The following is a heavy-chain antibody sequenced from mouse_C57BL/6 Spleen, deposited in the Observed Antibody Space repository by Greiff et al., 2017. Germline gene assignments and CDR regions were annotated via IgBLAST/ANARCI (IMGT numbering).Heavy chain of an antibody. CDR2: IDPSDSYT. Sequence: QVQLQQPGAELVKPGASVKLSCKASGYTFTSYWMQWVKQRPGQGLEWIGEIDPSDSYTNYNQKFKGKATLTVDTSSSTAYMQLSSLTTEDSAVYSFARKARADSWFAYWGQGTLVTVSA. CDR1: GYTFTSYW. V-gene: IGHV1-50*01. CDR3: ARKARADSWFAY. J-gene: IGHJ3*01.